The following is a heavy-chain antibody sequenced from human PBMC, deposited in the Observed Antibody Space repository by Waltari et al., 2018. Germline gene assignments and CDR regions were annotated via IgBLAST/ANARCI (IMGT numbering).Heavy chain of an antibody. CDR2: IVVGSGNT. CDR3: AADNPDYGEAGGLIDY. Sequence: QMQLVQSGPEVKKPGTSVKVSCKASGFTFTSSAVQWVRQPRGQRLEWIGWIVVGSGNTNYAQKFQERVTITRDMSTSTAYMELSSLRSEDTAVYYCAADNPDYGEAGGLIDYWGQGTLVTVSS. CDR1: GFTFTSSA. J-gene: IGHJ4*02. V-gene: IGHV1-58*01. D-gene: IGHD4-17*01.